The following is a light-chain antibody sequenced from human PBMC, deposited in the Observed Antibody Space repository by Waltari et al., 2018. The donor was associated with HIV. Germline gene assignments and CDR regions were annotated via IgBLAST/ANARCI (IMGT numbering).Light chain of an antibody. CDR3: CSYAGSYTYV. Sequence: QSALTQPRSVSGSPGQSVTISCTGSSGDVGGYNYVSWYQQYPDRAPKLVIYDVSKWPSGVPERFSGSKSGNTASLTISWLQAEDEADYYCCSYAGSYTYVFGTGTKVTVL. CDR2: DVS. J-gene: IGLJ1*01. V-gene: IGLV2-11*01. CDR1: SGDVGGYNY.